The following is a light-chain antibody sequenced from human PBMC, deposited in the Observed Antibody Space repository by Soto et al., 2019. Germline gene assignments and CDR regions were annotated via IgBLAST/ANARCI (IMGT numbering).Light chain of an antibody. V-gene: IGLV1-40*01. J-gene: IGLJ1*01. CDR2: GNT. Sequence: QSVLTQPPSVSGAPGQRVTISCTGSGSNIGAGYDVHWYQQLPGTAPKLLIYGNTNRPSGVPDRFSGSKSGTSASLVITGLQAEDEADFYCQSYDSSLSGFVFGTGTKVPS. CDR1: GSNIGAGYD. CDR3: QSYDSSLSGFV.